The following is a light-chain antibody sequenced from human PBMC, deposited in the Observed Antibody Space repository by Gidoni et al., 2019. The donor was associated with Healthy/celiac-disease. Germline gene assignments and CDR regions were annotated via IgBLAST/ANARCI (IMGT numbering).Light chain of an antibody. Sequence: EIVLTQSPATLSLSPGERATLSCRASQSVSSYLAWYQQKPGQAPRLLIYDASNGATGIPARFSGSGSGTDFTHTISSLEPEDFAVYYCQQRSNWPPGVTFGGXSKVEIK. V-gene: IGKV3-11*01. CDR2: DAS. CDR1: QSVSSY. CDR3: QQRSNWPPGVT. J-gene: IGKJ4*01.